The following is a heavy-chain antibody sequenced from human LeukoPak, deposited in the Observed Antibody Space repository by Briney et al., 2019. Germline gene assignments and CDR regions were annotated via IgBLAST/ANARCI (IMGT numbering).Heavy chain of an antibody. D-gene: IGHD3-10*01. CDR2: IYYSGST. CDR3: ARTITMVRGVILPDWFDP. J-gene: IGHJ5*02. V-gene: IGHV4-59*01. CDR1: GGSISSYY. Sequence: SETLSLTCTVSGGSISSYYWSWIRQPPGKGLEWIGYIYYSGSTNYNPSLKSRVTISVDTSKNQFSLKLSSVTAADTAVYYCARTITMVRGVILPDWFDPWGQGTLVTVPS.